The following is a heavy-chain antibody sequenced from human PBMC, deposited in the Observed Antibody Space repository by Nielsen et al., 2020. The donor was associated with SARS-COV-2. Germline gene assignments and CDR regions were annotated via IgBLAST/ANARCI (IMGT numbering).Heavy chain of an antibody. CDR2: IIPIFGTA. CDR1: GGTFSSYA. CDR3: ARYAKSSPYFDY. D-gene: IGHD3-10*01. V-gene: IGHV1-69*13. J-gene: IGHJ4*02. Sequence: SVKVSCKASGGTFSSYAISWVRQAPGQGLEWMGGIIPIFGTANYAQKFQDRVTITADESTSTAYMELSSLRSDDTAVYYCARYAKSSPYFDYWGQGTLVTVSS.